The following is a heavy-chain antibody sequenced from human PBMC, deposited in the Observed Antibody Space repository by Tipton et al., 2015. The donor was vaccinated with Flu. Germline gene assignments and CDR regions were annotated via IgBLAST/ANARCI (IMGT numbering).Heavy chain of an antibody. D-gene: IGHD3-22*01. CDR2: IWYDGSNK. Sequence: SLRLSCAASGFTFSSYGMHWVRQAPGKGLEWVAVIWYDGSNKYYADSVKGRFTISRDNSKNTLYLQMNSLRAEDTAVYYCARGRSYYYDSSGDLWYFDYWVQGTLVTVSS. V-gene: IGHV3-33*01. CDR1: GFTFSSYG. J-gene: IGHJ4*02. CDR3: ARGRSYYYDSSGDLWYFDY.